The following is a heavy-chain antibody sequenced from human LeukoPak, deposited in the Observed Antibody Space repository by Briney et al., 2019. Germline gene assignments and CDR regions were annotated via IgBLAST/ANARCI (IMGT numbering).Heavy chain of an antibody. V-gene: IGHV1-3*04. J-gene: IGHJ3*02. CDR1: GYTFTSYS. CDR3: ARVQQRVGFDI. CDR2: INTGNGNA. D-gene: IGHD6-13*01. Sequence: GASVKVSCKASGYTFTSYSVHWVRQAPGQRLEWMGWINTGNGNAKFSQKFQGRVTITRDTSASTAYMELSSLGSEDTAVYYCARVQQRVGFDIWGQGTMVTVSS.